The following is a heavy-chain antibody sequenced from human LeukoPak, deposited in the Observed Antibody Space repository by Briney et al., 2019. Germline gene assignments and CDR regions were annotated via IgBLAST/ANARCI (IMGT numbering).Heavy chain of an antibody. J-gene: IGHJ4*02. CDR1: GGSIISSSYH. CDR2: IYYSGST. CDR3: ARDYDFWSGYYIGNFDY. D-gene: IGHD3-3*01. V-gene: IGHV4-39*07. Sequence: SETLSLTCTVSGGSIISSSYHWGWIRQPPGKGLEWIGSIYYSGSTYYNPSLKSRVTISVDTSKNQFSLKLSSVTAADTAVYYCARDYDFWSGYYIGNFDYWGQGTLVTVSS.